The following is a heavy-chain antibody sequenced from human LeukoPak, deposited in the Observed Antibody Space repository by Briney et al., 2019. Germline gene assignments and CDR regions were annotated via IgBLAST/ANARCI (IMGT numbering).Heavy chain of an antibody. V-gene: IGHV4-34*01. J-gene: IGHJ4*02. D-gene: IGHD6-13*01. Sequence: SETLSLTCAVYGGSFSGYYWSWIRQPPGKGLEWIGEINHSGSTNYNPSLKSRVTISADKSKNQFSLKLSSVTAADTAVYYCARGMGDSSSWYPFDYWGQGTLVTVSS. CDR1: GGSFSGYY. CDR2: INHSGST. CDR3: ARGMGDSSSWYPFDY.